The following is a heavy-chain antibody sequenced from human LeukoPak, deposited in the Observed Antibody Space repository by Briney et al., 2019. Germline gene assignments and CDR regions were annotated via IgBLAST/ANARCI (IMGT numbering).Heavy chain of an antibody. CDR2: IIPILGIA. CDR1: GYTLTELS. Sequence: ASVKVSCKVSGYTLTELSMHWVRQAPGKGLEWMGRIIPILGIANYAQKFQGRVTITADKSTSTAYMELSSLRSEDTAVYYCARVQLDDSSGYYGMDVWGQGTTVTVSS. J-gene: IGHJ6*02. D-gene: IGHD3-22*01. V-gene: IGHV1-69*04. CDR3: ARVQLDDSSGYYGMDV.